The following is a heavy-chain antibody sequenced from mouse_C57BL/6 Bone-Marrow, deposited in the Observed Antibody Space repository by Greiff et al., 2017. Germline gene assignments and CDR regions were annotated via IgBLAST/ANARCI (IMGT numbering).Heavy chain of an antibody. D-gene: IGHD1-1*02. CDR3: AREGGGYTWFAY. CDR1: GYSITIGYY. J-gene: IGHJ3*01. Sequence: VQLQQSGPGLVKPSQSLSLTCSVTGYSITIGYYWNWIRQFPGNKLEWMGYISYDGSNNYNPSLKNRISITRDTSKNQFFLKLNSVTTEDTATYYCAREGGGYTWFAYWGQGTLVTVSA. CDR2: ISYDGSN. V-gene: IGHV3-6*01.